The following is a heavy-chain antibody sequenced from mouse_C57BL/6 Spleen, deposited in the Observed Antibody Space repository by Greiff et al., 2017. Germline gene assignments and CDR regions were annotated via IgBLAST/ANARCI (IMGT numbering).Heavy chain of an antibody. Sequence: QVQLQQPGAELVKPGASVKLSCKASGYTFTSYWMHWVKQRPGQGLEWIGMIHPNSGSTNYNEKFKSKATLTVDKSASKAYMQLSSLTSEDSAVYYCADRGDGGYLDYWGQGTTLTVSS. V-gene: IGHV1-64*01. CDR2: IHPNSGST. D-gene: IGHD2-14*01. CDR1: GYTFTSYW. J-gene: IGHJ2*01. CDR3: ADRGDGGYLDY.